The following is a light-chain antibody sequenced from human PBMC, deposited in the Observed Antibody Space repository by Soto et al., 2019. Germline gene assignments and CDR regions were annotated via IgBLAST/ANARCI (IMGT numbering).Light chain of an antibody. V-gene: IGKV3-20*01. CDR2: GAS. Sequence: EVVLTQSPDTLSLSPGERATLSCRASQAVTGNFLAWYQQKPGQAPRLLIYGASNRATGIPDRFSGSGSGTDFTLTISRLEPEDFAVYYCQQCGPSLKYTFGQGTKLEIK. J-gene: IGKJ2*01. CDR1: QAVTGNF. CDR3: QQCGPSLKYT.